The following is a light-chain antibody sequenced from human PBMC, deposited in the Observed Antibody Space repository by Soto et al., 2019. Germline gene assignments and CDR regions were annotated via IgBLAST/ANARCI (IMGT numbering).Light chain of an antibody. V-gene: IGKV3-20*01. CDR3: QLYGSSPLYS. J-gene: IGKJ2*01. CDR2: GTS. Sequence: EIVLTQSPGTLSLSPGEGATLFCRASQTVSSSYLAWYQQKRGQAPRLLIYGTSNRATGIPDRFSGSGSGADFTLTISRLEPEDFAVYHCQLYGSSPLYSFAQGTELEIK. CDR1: QTVSSSY.